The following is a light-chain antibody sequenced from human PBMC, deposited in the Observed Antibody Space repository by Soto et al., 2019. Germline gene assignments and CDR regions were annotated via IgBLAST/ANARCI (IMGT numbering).Light chain of an antibody. V-gene: IGKV1-33*01. Sequence: DIQMTQSPSSLSASVRQRVTIACRASQSITNNLNLYQQKPGRAPKLLIYRVSNLQSGVPPRFSGSGSGTDFTFTISSLQPEDIATYYCQQYDNLSQTFGQWTKGGYQ. CDR1: QSITNN. CDR3: QQYDNLSQT. J-gene: IGKJ1*01. CDR2: RVS.